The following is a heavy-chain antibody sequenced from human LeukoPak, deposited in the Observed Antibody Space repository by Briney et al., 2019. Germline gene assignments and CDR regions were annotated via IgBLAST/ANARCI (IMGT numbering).Heavy chain of an antibody. D-gene: IGHD6-13*01. Sequence: SGGSLRLSCAASGFTFSSHAMSWVRQAPGKGLEWVSAISGSGGSTYYADSVKGRFTISRDNSKNTLYLQMNSLRAEDTAVYYCAKAGAYSSSWYAGDYFDYWGQGTLVTVSS. CDR3: AKAGAYSSSWYAGDYFDY. CDR1: GFTFSSHA. J-gene: IGHJ4*02. CDR2: ISGSGGST. V-gene: IGHV3-23*01.